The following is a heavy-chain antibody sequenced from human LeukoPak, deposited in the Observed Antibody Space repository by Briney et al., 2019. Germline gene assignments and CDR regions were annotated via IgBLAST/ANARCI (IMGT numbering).Heavy chain of an antibody. CDR2: IYSGGST. V-gene: IGHV3-66*01. J-gene: IGHJ4*02. Sequence: GGSLRLSCAASGFTVSSNYMSWVRQAPGKGLEWVSVIYSGGSTYYADSVKGRFTSSRDNSKNTLYLQMNSLRAEDTAVYYCARLTDYGDYFDYWGQGTLVTVSS. CDR1: GFTVSSNY. CDR3: ARLTDYGDYFDY. D-gene: IGHD4-17*01.